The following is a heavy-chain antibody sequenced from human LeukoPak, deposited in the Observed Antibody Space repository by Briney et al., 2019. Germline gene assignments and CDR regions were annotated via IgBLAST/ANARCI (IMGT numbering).Heavy chain of an antibody. CDR3: AKDTTPPKAGFDP. CDR2: ISGSGDTT. V-gene: IGHV3-23*01. J-gene: IGHJ5*02. D-gene: IGHD1-14*01. CDR1: GFSFSTTA. Sequence: PGGSLRLSCAASGFSFSTTAMTWVRQAPGKGLEWVSSISGSGDTTYYADSATGRFTISRDNSKNTLYLQMNSLTAEDTAVYYCAKDTTPPKAGFDPWGQGTLVTVSS.